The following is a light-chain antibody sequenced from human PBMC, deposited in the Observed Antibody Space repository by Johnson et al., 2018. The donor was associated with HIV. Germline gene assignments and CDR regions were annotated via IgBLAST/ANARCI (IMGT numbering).Light chain of an antibody. J-gene: IGLJ1*01. CDR1: SSNIGNNY. CDR3: GTWDSSLSFYV. CDR2: ENN. V-gene: IGLV1-51*02. Sequence: QSVLTQPPSVSAAPGQKVTISCSGSSSNIGNNYVSWYQQLPGTAPKLLIYENNQRSSGIPDRFSGSKSATSATLGITGLQTGDEADYYCGTWDSSLSFYVCGSGTKVTVL.